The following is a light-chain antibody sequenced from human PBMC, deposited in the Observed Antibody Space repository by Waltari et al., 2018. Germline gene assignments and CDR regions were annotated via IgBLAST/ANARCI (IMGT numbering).Light chain of an antibody. J-gene: IGKJ1*01. CDR1: QGIASR. CDR2: DAS. Sequence: DIQMTQSPSSVSASVGDRVTLTCRACQGIASRLAWYQQKPGKAPKLLIYDASSLHSGVPSRFSGSGSGTDFTLTIRSLQPEDFATYYCQQVNSFPRTFGQGTKVEVK. V-gene: IGKV1-12*01. CDR3: QQVNSFPRT.